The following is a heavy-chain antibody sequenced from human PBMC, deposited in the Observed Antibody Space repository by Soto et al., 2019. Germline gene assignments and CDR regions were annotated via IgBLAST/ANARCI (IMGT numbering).Heavy chain of an antibody. V-gene: IGHV4-34*01. CDR1: GGSFSGYH. Sequence: SETLSLTCAVYGGSFSGYHWTWIRQPPGRGLDWIGEVTHSGSPNYNPSLKSRVTISVGTSKNQFSLTLSSVTAADTAVYYCARIPGSDYSDPQDYWGQGTLVTVSS. CDR2: VTHSGSP. J-gene: IGHJ4*02. CDR3: ARIPGSDYSDPQDY. D-gene: IGHD4-17*01.